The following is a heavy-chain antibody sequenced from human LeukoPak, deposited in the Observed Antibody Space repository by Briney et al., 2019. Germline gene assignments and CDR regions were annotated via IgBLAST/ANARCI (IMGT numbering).Heavy chain of an antibody. V-gene: IGHV3-74*01. J-gene: IGHJ6*02. CDR1: GLSFSRYW. D-gene: IGHD3-3*01. Sequence: PGGSLRLSCAASGLSFSRYWMHWVRQAPGRGLVWVSRINSDGSSTRYADSVKGRFTISRDNAKNTLYLQMNSLRAEDTAVYYCARDVVGYDFWSDTLYGMDVWGQGTTVTVSS. CDR2: INSDGSST. CDR3: ARDVVGYDFWSDTLYGMDV.